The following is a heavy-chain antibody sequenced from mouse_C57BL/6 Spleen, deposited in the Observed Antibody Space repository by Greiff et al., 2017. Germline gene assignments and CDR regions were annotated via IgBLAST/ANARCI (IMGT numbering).Heavy chain of an antibody. CDR2: ISYDGSN. J-gene: IGHJ2*01. CDR1: GYSITSGYY. CDR3: ARDYYSHFDY. Sequence: ESGPGLVKPSQSLSLTCSVTGYSITSGYYWNWIRQFPGNKLEWMGYISYDGSNNYNPSLKNRISITRDTSKNQFFLKLNSVTTEDTATYYCARDYYSHFDYWGQGTTLTVSS. V-gene: IGHV3-6*01. D-gene: IGHD2-12*01.